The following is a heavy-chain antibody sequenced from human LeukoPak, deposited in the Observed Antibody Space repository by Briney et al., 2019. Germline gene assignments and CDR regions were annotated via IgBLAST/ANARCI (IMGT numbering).Heavy chain of an antibody. Sequence: GGSLRLSCAASGFTFSSYWMSWVRQAPGKGLEWVANIKQDGNQKYYVDSVKGRFTISRDNSKNTLYLQMNSLRAEDTAVYYCARDTVTTFRFRDYYYYGMDVWGQGTTVTVSS. V-gene: IGHV3-7*05. D-gene: IGHD4-17*01. CDR1: GFTFSSYW. CDR2: IKQDGNQK. J-gene: IGHJ6*02. CDR3: ARDTVTTFRFRDYYYYGMDV.